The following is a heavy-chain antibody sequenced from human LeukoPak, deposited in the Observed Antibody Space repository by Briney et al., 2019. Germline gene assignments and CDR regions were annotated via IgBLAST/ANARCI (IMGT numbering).Heavy chain of an antibody. D-gene: IGHD3-16*02. CDR3: PRAGAVGGVIALGEYFDL. CDR1: VGTFSSYA. Sequence: GASVNGSCKASVGTFSSYAISWVRQAPGQGLEWMGRIIPIFGTANYAQKFQGRVTITTHESTSTASMSPSSLRSRDPAVYYCPRAGAVGGVIALGEYFDLWGRGTLVTVSS. V-gene: IGHV1-69*05. CDR2: IIPIFGTA. J-gene: IGHJ2*01.